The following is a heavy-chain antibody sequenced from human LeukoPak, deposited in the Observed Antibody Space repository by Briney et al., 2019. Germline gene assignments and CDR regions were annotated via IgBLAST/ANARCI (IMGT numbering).Heavy chain of an antibody. J-gene: IGHJ4*02. CDR3: ARDPGYCSSTSCYGGGVDY. V-gene: IGHV3-11*06. CDR2: ISSSSSYT. CDR1: GFTFSDYY. D-gene: IGHD2-2*01. Sequence: GASLRLSCAASGFTFSDYYMSWIRQAPGKGLEWVSYISSSSSYTNYADSVKGRFTISRDNAKNSLYLQMNSLRAEDTAVYYCARDPGYCSSTSCYGGGVDYWGQGTLVTVSS.